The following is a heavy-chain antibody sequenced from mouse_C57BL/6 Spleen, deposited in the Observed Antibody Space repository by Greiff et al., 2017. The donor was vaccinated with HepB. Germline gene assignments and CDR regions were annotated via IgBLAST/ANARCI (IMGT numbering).Heavy chain of an antibody. CDR3: ARGAQAIYYFDY. CDR2: IDPSDSYT. Sequence: VQLQQPGAELVMPGASVKLSCKASGYTFTSYWMHWVKQRPGPGLEWIGEIDPSDSYTNYNQKFKGQSTLTVDKSSSTAYMQLSSLTSEDSAVYYCARGAQAIYYFDYWGQGTTLTVSS. J-gene: IGHJ2*01. CDR1: GYTFTSYW. V-gene: IGHV1-69*01. D-gene: IGHD3-2*02.